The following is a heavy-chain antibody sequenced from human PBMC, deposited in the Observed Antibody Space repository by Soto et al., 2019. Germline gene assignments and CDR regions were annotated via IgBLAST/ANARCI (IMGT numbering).Heavy chain of an antibody. CDR2: ISGSGGST. D-gene: IGHD3-9*01. CDR1: GFTFSSYA. CDR3: AKDQGYYDILTASAGPLE. Sequence: GGSLRLSCAASGFTFSSYAMSWVRQAPGKGLEWVSAISGSGGSTYYADSVRGRFTISRDNSKNTLYLQMNSLRAEDTAVYYCAKDQGYYDILTASAGPLEWGQGTLVTVSS. V-gene: IGHV3-23*01. J-gene: IGHJ4*02.